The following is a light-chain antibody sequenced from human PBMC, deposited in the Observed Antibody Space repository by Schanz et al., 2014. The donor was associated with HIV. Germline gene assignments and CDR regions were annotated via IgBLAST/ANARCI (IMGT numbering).Light chain of an antibody. CDR1: GTNIGRNT. CDR3: ASWDDSLNGLYV. Sequence: QSVLTQPPSASGAPGQRVNISCSGSGTNIGRNTVNWYQQLPGTAPKLLIFANDQRPSGVPDRFSGSKSATSASLAIAELQSGDDGDYYCASWDDSLNGLYVFGPGTKVTVL. V-gene: IGLV1-44*01. CDR2: AND. J-gene: IGLJ1*01.